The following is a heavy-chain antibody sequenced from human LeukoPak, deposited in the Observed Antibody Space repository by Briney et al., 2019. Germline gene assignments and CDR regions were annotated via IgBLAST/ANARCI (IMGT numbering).Heavy chain of an antibody. Sequence: PGGSLRLSCAASGFTFSSYGMHWVRQAPGKGLEWVAFIRYDGSNKYYADSVKGRFTISRDNSKNTLYLQMNSLRAEDTAVYYCAQLGYCSGGSCDWGQGTLVTVSS. CDR2: IRYDGSNK. J-gene: IGHJ4*02. CDR1: GFTFSSYG. V-gene: IGHV3-30*02. CDR3: AQLGYCSGGSCD. D-gene: IGHD2-15*01.